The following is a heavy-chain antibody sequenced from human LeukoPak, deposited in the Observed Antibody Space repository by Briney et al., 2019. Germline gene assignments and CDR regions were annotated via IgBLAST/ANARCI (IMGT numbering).Heavy chain of an antibody. V-gene: IGHV3-7*01. Sequence: PAGYLRRYCAASGFTCSSYWMSWVGHAPGRGLEWLANLKQDGTDKYYVGSVKGRFTISGDNAKNTLVLRINSLEAEATAVYYSAREIRGGDCFDYWGQGTPVTVSS. D-gene: IGHD2-21*01. CDR3: AREIRGGDCFDY. J-gene: IGHJ4*02. CDR1: GFTCSSYW. CDR2: LKQDGTDK.